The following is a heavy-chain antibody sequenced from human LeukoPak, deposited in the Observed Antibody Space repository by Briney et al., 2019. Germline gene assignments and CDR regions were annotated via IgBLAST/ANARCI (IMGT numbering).Heavy chain of an antibody. V-gene: IGHV3-9*01. J-gene: IGHJ6*02. CDR1: GFTFRDYA. CDR2: ISWNSDNI. CDR3: VKAAGAHYYYGMDV. Sequence: PGRSLRLSCAASGFTFRDYAMHWVRQAPGKGLEWVSVISWNSDNIAYADSVKDRFTISRDNSKNSLYLQMNSLRAEDTALYYCVKAAGAHYYYGMDVWGQGTTVSVSS.